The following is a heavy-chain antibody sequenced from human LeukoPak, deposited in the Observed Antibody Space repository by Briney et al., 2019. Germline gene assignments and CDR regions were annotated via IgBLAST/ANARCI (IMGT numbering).Heavy chain of an antibody. CDR2: INPHGSDT. D-gene: IGHD5-18*01. CDR3: AKGRTAMVRNWFDP. J-gene: IGHJ5*02. Sequence: GGSLRLSCAASGFTFSSYWMHWVRQAPGKGLVWVSRINPHGSDTTYADSVKGRFTISRDNAKNTLYLQMNSLRAEDTAVYYCAKGRTAMVRNWFDPWGQGTLVTVSS. V-gene: IGHV3-74*01. CDR1: GFTFSSYW.